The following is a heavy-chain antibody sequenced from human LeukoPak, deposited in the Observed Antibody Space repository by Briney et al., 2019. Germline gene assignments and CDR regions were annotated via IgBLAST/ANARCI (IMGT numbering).Heavy chain of an antibody. D-gene: IGHD5-24*01. J-gene: IGHJ4*02. V-gene: IGHV4-34*01. CDR2: INHSGST. CDR1: GGSISGYF. Sequence: SETLSLTCTVSGGSISGYFWSWIRQSPGKGLEWIGEINHSGSTNYNPSLKSRVTISVDASKNQFSLKLSSVTAADTAVYYCARGRGYNSFDYWGQGTLVTVSS. CDR3: ARGRGYNSFDY.